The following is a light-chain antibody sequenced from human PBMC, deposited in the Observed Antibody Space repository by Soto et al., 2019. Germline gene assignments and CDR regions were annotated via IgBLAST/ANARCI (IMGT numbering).Light chain of an antibody. Sequence: IVLTQSPDTLSLSPGERATLSCRASRSVSSNYLAWYQQKLGQAPRLLIYDASRRATGIPDRFSGSGSGTDFTLTISRLEPEDFVVYYCQQYGRSPTFGQGTKVDIK. CDR2: DAS. CDR3: QQYGRSPT. CDR1: RSVSSNY. J-gene: IGKJ1*01. V-gene: IGKV3-20*01.